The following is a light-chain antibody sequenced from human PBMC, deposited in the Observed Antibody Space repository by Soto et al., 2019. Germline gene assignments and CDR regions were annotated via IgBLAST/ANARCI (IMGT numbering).Light chain of an antibody. Sequence: EVVLTQSPDTLSLSPGETATLSCRASQSVDRYIAWYQQKVGQAPRLLIYDTSIRATGVPARFSGSRSGAEFTLTISSLQSEDFAVYYCQHYVTWPLTFGGGTKVE. CDR1: QSVDRY. CDR3: QHYVTWPLT. V-gene: IGKV3-15*01. J-gene: IGKJ4*01. CDR2: DTS.